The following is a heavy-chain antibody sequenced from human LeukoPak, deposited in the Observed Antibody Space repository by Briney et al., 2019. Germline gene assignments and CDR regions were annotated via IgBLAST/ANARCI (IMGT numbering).Heavy chain of an antibody. D-gene: IGHD1-1*01. CDR1: GFTFSSYW. CDR2: INSDGSST. J-gene: IGHJ6*02. V-gene: IGHV3-74*01. Sequence: PGGSLRLSCAASGFTFSSYWMHWVRQAPGKGLVWVSRINSDGSSTSYADSVKGRFTISRDNAKNTLYLQMNSLRAEDTAVYYCARGTTQDYYYYGMDVWGQGTTVTVSS. CDR3: ARGTTQDYYYYGMDV.